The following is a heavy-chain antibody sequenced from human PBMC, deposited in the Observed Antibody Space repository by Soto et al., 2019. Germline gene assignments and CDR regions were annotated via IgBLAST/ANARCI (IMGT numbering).Heavy chain of an antibody. CDR2: ISAYNGNT. J-gene: IGHJ6*02. CDR1: VYTFTSYG. Sequence: GASVKVSCKASVYTFTSYGISWVRQATEQGLEWMGWISAYNGNTNYAQKLQGRVTMTTDTSTSTAYMELRSLRSDDTAVYYCAREGPYYDFIYGMDVWGQGTTVTVSS. D-gene: IGHD3-3*01. CDR3: AREGPYYDFIYGMDV. V-gene: IGHV1-18*01.